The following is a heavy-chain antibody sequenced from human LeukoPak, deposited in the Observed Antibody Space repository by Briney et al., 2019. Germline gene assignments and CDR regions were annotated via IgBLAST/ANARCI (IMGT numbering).Heavy chain of an antibody. CDR2: ISGYNGDT. Sequence: ASVRVSCKASGYTFTSHGISWVRHAPGQGLEWMGWISGYNGDTKFAQKFQGRVTMTTDTSTSTAYMELRSLRSDDTAVYYCARESGFRYGYAFNIWGQGTGVTVSS. D-gene: IGHD5-18*01. CDR3: ARESGFRYGYAFNI. V-gene: IGHV1-18*01. J-gene: IGHJ3*02. CDR1: GYTFTSHG.